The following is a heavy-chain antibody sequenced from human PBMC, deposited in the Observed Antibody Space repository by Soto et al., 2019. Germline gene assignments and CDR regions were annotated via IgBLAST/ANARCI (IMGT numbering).Heavy chain of an antibody. CDR3: ARDEDSSGWYDY. Sequence: GGSLRLSCAASGFTFSSYAMHWVRQAPGKGLEWVAVISYDGSNKYYADSVKGRFTISRDNSKNTLYLQMNSLRAEDTAVYYCARDEDSSGWYDYWGQGTLVTVSS. J-gene: IGHJ4*02. V-gene: IGHV3-30-3*01. D-gene: IGHD6-19*01. CDR2: ISYDGSNK. CDR1: GFTFSSYA.